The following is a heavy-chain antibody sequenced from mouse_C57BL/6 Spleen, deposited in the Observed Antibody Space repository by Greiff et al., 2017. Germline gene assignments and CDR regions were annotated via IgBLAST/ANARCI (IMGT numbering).Heavy chain of an antibody. CDR1: GYTFTSYW. D-gene: IGHD2-4*01. CDR3: AREKDYDGTY. V-gene: IGHV1-7*01. J-gene: IGHJ2*01. CDR2: INPSSGYT. Sequence: QVQLQQSGAELAKPGASVKLSCKASGYTFTSYWMHWVKQRPGQGLEWIGYINPSSGYTKYNQKFKDKATLTADKSSRTAYMQLSSLTYEDSAVYYCAREKDYDGTYWGQGTTLTVSS.